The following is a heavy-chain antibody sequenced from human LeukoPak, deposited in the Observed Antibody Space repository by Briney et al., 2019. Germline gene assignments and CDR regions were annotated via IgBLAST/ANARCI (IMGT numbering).Heavy chain of an antibody. CDR1: GYTFTSYD. D-gene: IGHD2-2*01. J-gene: IGHJ6*03. CDR2: MNPNSGNT. V-gene: IGHV1-8*03. Sequence: ASVKVSCKASGYTFTSYDINWVRQAAGQGLEWMGWMNPNSGNTGYAQKFQGRVTITRNTSISTAYMELSSLRSEDTAVYYCAISSTSGGYYYYYYMDVWGEGTTVTVSS. CDR3: AISSTSGGYYYYYYMDV.